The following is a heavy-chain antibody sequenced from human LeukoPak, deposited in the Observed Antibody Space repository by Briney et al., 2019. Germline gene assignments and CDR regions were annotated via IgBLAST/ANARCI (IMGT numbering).Heavy chain of an antibody. CDR3: ARGFYYDSSGYYQTFDY. J-gene: IGHJ4*02. V-gene: IGHV1-46*01. CDR1: GYTFTSYG. CDR2: INPSGGST. Sequence: ASVKVSCEASGYTFTSYGIRWVRQAPGQGLEWMGIINPSGGSTSYAQKFQGRVTMTRDMSTSTVYMELSSLRSEDTAVYYCARGFYYDSSGYYQTFDYWGQGTLVTVSS. D-gene: IGHD3-22*01.